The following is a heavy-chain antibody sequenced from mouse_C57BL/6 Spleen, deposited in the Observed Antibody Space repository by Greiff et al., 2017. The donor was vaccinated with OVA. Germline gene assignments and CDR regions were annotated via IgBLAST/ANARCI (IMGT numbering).Heavy chain of an antibody. CDR2: IYPGDGDT. V-gene: IGHV1-82*01. J-gene: IGHJ3*01. CDR1: GYAFSSSW. D-gene: IGHD1-1*01. Sequence: QVQLQQSGPELVKPGASVKISCKASGYAFSSSWMNWVKQRPGKGLEWIGRIYPGDGDTNYNGKFKGKATLTADKSSSTAYMQLSSLTSEDSAVYFCAREGYYGSSEEFAYWGQGTLVTVSA. CDR3: AREGYYGSSEEFAY.